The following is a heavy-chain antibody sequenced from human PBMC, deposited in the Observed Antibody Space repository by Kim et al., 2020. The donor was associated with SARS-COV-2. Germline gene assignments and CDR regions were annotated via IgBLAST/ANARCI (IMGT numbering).Heavy chain of an antibody. J-gene: IGHJ3*02. CDR3: ARGDTIFGVVINAFDI. Sequence: LKGRVTISVAPSKNQFSLKLSSVTAADTAVYYCARGDTIFGVVINAFDIWGQGTMVTVSS. V-gene: IGHV4-31*02. D-gene: IGHD3-3*01.